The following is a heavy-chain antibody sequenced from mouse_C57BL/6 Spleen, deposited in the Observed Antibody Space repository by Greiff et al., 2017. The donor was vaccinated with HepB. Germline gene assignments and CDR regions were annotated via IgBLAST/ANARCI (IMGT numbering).Heavy chain of an antibody. J-gene: IGHJ2*01. CDR2: IYPGSGNT. CDR3: ARHYYGSSYYFDY. V-gene: IGHV1-76*01. CDR1: GYTFTDSY. Sequence: QVQLKESGAELVRPGASVKLSCKASGYTFTDSYLNGVKLRPGQGLEWIERIYPGSGNTYYNEKFKGKATLTAEKSSSTAYMQLSSLTSEDSAVYFCARHYYGSSYYFDYWGQGTTLTVSS. D-gene: IGHD1-1*01.